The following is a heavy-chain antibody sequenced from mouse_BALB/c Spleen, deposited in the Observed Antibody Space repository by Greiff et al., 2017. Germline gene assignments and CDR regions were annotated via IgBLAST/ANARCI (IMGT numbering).Heavy chain of an antibody. D-gene: IGHD4-1*01. CDR2: ISSGGSYT. V-gene: IGHV5-6*01. Sequence: EVMLVESGGDLVKPGGSLKLSCAASGFTFSSYGMSWVRQTPDKRLEWVATISSGGSYTYYPDSVKGRFTISRDNAKNTLYLQMSSLKSEDTAMYYCASDLGQERERYYFDYWGQGTTLTVSS. J-gene: IGHJ2*01. CDR1: GFTFSSYG. CDR3: ASDLGQERERYYFDY.